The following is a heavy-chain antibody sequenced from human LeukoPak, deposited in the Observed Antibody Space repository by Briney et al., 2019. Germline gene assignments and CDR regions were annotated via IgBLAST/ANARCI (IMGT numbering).Heavy chain of an antibody. D-gene: IGHD6-13*01. CDR3: ARDLGVYSIPFDP. CDR2: ISAYNGNT. Sequence: ASVKVSCKAAGYTFTSYGISWVRQAPGQGLEWMGWISAYNGNTNYAQKLQGRVTMSTDTSTSTAYVELRNLRSDDTAVYYCARDLGVYSIPFDPWGQGTLVTDSS. V-gene: IGHV1-18*01. CDR1: GYTFTSYG. J-gene: IGHJ5*02.